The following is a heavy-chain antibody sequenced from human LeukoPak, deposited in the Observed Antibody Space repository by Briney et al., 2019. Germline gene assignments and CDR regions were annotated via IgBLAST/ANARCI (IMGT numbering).Heavy chain of an antibody. J-gene: IGHJ3*02. V-gene: IGHV1-69*01. Sequence: SVKVSCKASGGTFSSYAISWVRQAPGQGLEWMGGIIPIFGTENHAQKFQGRVTITADESTSTAYMELSSLRSEDTAVYYCARSEAEDDAFDIWGQGTMVTVSS. CDR2: IIPIFGTE. CDR3: ARSEAEDDAFDI. CDR1: GGTFSSYA.